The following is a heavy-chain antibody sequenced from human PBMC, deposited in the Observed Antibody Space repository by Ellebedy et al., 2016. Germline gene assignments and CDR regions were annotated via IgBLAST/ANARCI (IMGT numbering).Heavy chain of an antibody. J-gene: IGHJ2*01. CDR1: GYTFTSYA. CDR2: INAGNGNT. CDR3: ARGRIAQLWSERYFDL. Sequence: ASVKVSCKASGYTFTSYAMHWVRQAPGQRLEWMGWINAGNGNTKYSQKFQGRVTITRDTSASTAYMELSSLRSEDTAVYFCARGRIAQLWSERYFDLWGRGTLVTVSS. D-gene: IGHD5-18*01. V-gene: IGHV1-3*01.